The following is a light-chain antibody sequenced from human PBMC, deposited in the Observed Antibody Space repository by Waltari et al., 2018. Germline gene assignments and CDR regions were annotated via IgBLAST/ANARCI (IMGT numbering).Light chain of an antibody. Sequence: SASTQPLSASGSTGTSVTISCTGPSSDVGGYNYVSWYQQHPGKAPKLMIYEVSKRPSGVPDRFSGSKSGNTASLTVSGLQAEDEADYYCSSYAGSNNVVFGGGTKLTVL. V-gene: IGLV2-8*01. J-gene: IGLJ2*01. CDR1: SSDVGGYNY. CDR2: EVS. CDR3: SSYAGSNNVV.